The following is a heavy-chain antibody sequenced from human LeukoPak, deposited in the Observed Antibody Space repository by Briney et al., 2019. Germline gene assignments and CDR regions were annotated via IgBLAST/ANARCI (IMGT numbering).Heavy chain of an antibody. CDR2: INHSGST. CDR3: ARDGPGAFTY. D-gene: IGHD3-3*02. J-gene: IGHJ4*02. Sequence: SETLSLTCAVYGGSFSGYYWSWIRQPPGKGLEWIGEINHSGSTNYNPSLKSRVTISVDTSKNQFSLKLSSVTAADTAVYYCARDGPGAFTYSRQGTLVTVSS. V-gene: IGHV4-34*01. CDR1: GGSFSGYY.